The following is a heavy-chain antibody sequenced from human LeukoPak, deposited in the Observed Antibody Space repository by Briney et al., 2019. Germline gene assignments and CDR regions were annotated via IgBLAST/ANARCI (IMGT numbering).Heavy chain of an antibody. CDR1: GGSISSGRYY. CDR3: ARAFCSSTNGFPNWFDP. Sequence: SETLSLTCTVSGGSISSGRYYWGWIRQPPGKGLEWIGSIYYSGSTYYNPSLKSRVTVSVDTSWNQFSLKLSSVTAADTAVYYCARAFCSSTNGFPNWFDPWGQGTLVTVSS. CDR2: IYYSGST. J-gene: IGHJ5*02. D-gene: IGHD2-2*01. V-gene: IGHV4-39*07.